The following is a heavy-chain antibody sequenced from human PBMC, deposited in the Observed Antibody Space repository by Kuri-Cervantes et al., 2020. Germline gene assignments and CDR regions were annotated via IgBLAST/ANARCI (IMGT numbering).Heavy chain of an antibody. CDR2: IYHSGST. D-gene: IGHD1-20*01. J-gene: IGHJ4*02. Sequence: ESLKISCAASGFTFSNAWMSWVRQAPGKGLEWIGEIYHSGSTNYNPSLKSRVTISVDKSKNQFSLKLSSVTAADTAVYYCARGYNWNDRGYYFDYWGQGTLVTVSS. CDR3: ARGYNWNDRGYYFDY. CDR1: GFTFSNAW. V-gene: IGHV4/OR15-8*01.